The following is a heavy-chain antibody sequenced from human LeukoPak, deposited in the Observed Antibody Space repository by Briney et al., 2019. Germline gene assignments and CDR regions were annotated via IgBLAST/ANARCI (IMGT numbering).Heavy chain of an antibody. J-gene: IGHJ4*02. V-gene: IGHV1-58*01. CDR2: IVVGSGNT. Sequence: SVKVSCKASGFTFTSSAVQWVRQARGQRLEWIGWIVVGSGNTNYAQKFQERVTITRDMSTSTAYMELSSLRSEDTAVYYCARDTPIVVVTAMSNSEYWGQGTLVTVSS. CDR1: GFTFTSSA. CDR3: ARDTPIVVVTAMSNSEY. D-gene: IGHD2-21*02.